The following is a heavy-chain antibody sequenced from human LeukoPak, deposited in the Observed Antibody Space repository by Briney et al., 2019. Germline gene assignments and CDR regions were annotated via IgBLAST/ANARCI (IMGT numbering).Heavy chain of an antibody. D-gene: IGHD5-18*01. CDR1: GGSISSYY. Sequence: ASETLSLTCTVSGGSISSYYWSWIRQPPGKGLEWIGYIYYSGSTNYNPSLKSRVTISVDTSKNQFSLKLSSVTAADTAVYYCARDQIQLGAFDIWGQGTMVTVSS. CDR3: ARDQIQLGAFDI. V-gene: IGHV4-59*01. J-gene: IGHJ3*02. CDR2: IYYSGST.